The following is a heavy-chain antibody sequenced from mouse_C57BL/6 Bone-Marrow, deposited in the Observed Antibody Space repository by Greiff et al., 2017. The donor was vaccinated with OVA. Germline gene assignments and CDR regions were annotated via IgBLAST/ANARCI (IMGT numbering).Heavy chain of an antibody. D-gene: IGHD2-3*01. Sequence: QVQLQQSGAELARPGASVKLSCKASGYTFTSYGISWVKQRTGQGLEWIGEIYPRSGNTYYNEKFKGKATLTADKSSSTAYMELRSLTSEASAVYFCARKGLLLPYYFDYWGQGTTLTVSS. V-gene: IGHV1-81*01. J-gene: IGHJ2*01. CDR2: IYPRSGNT. CDR3: ARKGLLLPYYFDY. CDR1: GYTFTSYG.